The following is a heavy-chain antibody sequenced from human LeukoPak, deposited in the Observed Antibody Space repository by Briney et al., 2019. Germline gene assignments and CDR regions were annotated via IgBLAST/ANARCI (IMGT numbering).Heavy chain of an antibody. D-gene: IGHD6-19*01. CDR3: AKAPEKWLLQPYSFDY. Sequence: GGSLRLSCAASGFTFSSYAMSWVRQAPGKGLEWVSAISGSGGSTYYADSVKGRFTISRDNSKNTLYLQMNSLRAEDTAVYYCAKAPEKWLLQPYSFDYWGQGALVTVSS. V-gene: IGHV3-23*01. CDR2: ISGSGGST. J-gene: IGHJ4*02. CDR1: GFTFSSYA.